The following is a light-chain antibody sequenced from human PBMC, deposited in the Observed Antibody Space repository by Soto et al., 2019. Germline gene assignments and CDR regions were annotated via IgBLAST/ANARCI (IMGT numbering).Light chain of an antibody. CDR3: QQYYSTPRWT. CDR1: QIVLYSSNNKNY. Sequence: DIVMTQSPDSLAVSLGERVTINFKSSQIVLYSSNNKNYLAWYQQKPGQPPKLLMYWASTRESGVPDRFSGSGSGTDFTLTISSLQAEDVAVYYCQQYYSTPRWTFGQGTKVDIK. V-gene: IGKV4-1*01. J-gene: IGKJ1*01. CDR2: WAS.